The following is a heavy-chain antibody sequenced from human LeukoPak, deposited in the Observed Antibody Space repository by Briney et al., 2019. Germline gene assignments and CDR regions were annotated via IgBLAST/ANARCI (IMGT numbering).Heavy chain of an antibody. Sequence: GGSLRLSCAASGFGFSSYSMNWVRQAPGKEPEWISYISITGETIYYADSVTGRFTISRDNVQRSIYLEMNSLRDDDTAVYYCARSAPVFDYWGRGTLVNVSS. CDR1: GFGFSSYS. CDR3: ARSAPVFDY. CDR2: ISITGETI. V-gene: IGHV3-48*02. J-gene: IGHJ4*02.